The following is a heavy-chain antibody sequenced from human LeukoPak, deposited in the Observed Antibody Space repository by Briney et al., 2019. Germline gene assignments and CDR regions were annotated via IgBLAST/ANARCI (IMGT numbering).Heavy chain of an antibody. J-gene: IGHJ4*02. D-gene: IGHD3-22*01. Sequence: GGSLRLSCAASGFTFGSYAMNWVRQAPGKGLEWVSGICGLGGTTFYSDSVKGRFTISRDNSKNTLYLQMNSLRAEDTAVYYCAKREGMGSGYFGYWGQGTLVTESS. V-gene: IGHV3-23*01. CDR2: ICGLGGTT. CDR3: AKREGMGSGYFGY. CDR1: GFTFGSYA.